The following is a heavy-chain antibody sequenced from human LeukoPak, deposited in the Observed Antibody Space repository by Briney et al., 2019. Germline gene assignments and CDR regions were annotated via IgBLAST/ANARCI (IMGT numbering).Heavy chain of an antibody. CDR3: ARLNGQWLNDAFDI. J-gene: IGHJ3*02. CDR1: GGSISSSSYY. D-gene: IGHD6-19*01. CDR2: IYYSGST. V-gene: IGHV4-39*01. Sequence: SQTLSLTCTVSGGSISSSSYYWGWIRQPPGKGLEWMGSIYYSGSTYYNPSLKSRVTISVDTSKNQFSLKLSSVTAADTAVYYCARLNGQWLNDAFDIWGQGTMVTVSS.